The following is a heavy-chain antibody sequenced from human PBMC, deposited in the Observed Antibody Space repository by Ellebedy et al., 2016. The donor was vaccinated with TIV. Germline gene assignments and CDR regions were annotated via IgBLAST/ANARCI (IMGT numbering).Heavy chain of an antibody. Sequence: PGGSLRLSCAASGFTFSSYAMSWVRQAPGKGLEWVSAISGSGGSTYYADSVKGRFTVSRDSSKNTLYLQMNSLRVEDTAVYYCAKSRDGYNHGLASWGQGTLVTVSS. CDR3: AKSRDGYNHGLAS. V-gene: IGHV3-23*01. D-gene: IGHD5-24*01. J-gene: IGHJ5*01. CDR1: GFTFSSYA. CDR2: ISGSGGST.